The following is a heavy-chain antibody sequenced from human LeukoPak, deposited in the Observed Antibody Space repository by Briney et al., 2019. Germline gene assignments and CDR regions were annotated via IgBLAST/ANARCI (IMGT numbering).Heavy chain of an antibody. CDR3: ARVLTSGSGWWSEGAFDI. Sequence: ASVKVSCKASGYTFTGYYMHWVRPAPGQGLAWMGWINPNSGGTNYAQKFQGRVTMTRDTSISTAYMELSRLRSDDTAVYYCARVLTSGSGWWSEGAFDIWGQGTMVTVSS. CDR2: INPNSGGT. D-gene: IGHD6-19*01. V-gene: IGHV1-2*02. CDR1: GYTFTGYY. J-gene: IGHJ3*02.